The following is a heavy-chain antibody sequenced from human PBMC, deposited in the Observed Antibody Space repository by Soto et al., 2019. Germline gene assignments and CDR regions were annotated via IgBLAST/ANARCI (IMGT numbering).Heavy chain of an antibody. Sequence: QLQLQESGPGLVKPSETLSLTCTVSGGSISSSSYYWGWIRQPPGKGLEWIGSIYYSGSTYYNPSLKSRVTISVDTSKNQFSLKLSSVTAADTAVYYCARDIVLVPAAMNVQVLYGMDVWGQGTTVTVSS. CDR1: GGSISSSSYY. CDR3: ARDIVLVPAAMNVQVLYGMDV. D-gene: IGHD2-2*01. V-gene: IGHV4-39*01. CDR2: IYYSGST. J-gene: IGHJ6*02.